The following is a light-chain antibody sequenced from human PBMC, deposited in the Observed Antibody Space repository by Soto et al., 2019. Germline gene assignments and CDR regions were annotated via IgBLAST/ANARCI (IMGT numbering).Light chain of an antibody. CDR2: EVS. CDR1: QSLLHITGETF. Sequence: DVVITQTPLSLSVAPVQPASISCKSSQSLLHITGETFLFWYLQKPGQSPQLLIYEVSTRVSGVPDRFSGSGSGTDFTLEISRVETDDVGIYYCMQSTQLPPTFGQGTRLE. V-gene: IGKV2D-29*02. CDR3: MQSTQLPPT. J-gene: IGKJ5*01.